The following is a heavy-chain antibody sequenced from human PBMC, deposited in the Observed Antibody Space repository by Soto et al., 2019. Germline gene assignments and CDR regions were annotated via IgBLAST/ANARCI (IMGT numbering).Heavy chain of an antibody. CDR2: IYYTGDT. CDR1: GASISSSSYY. V-gene: IGHV4-39*01. Sequence: QLQLQESGPGLVKPSETLSLTCTVSGASISSSSYYWGWIRQPPGKGLEWIGSIYYTGDTYYNPSLKIRVTISVHTSKNQFSLKLSSVTAADTAVYYCARHPRHDYGAQTHRGEIDYWGQGTLVTISS. CDR3: ARHPRHDYGAQTHRGEIDY. D-gene: IGHD4-17*01. J-gene: IGHJ4*02.